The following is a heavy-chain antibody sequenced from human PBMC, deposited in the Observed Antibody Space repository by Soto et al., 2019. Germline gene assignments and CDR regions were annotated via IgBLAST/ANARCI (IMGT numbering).Heavy chain of an antibody. Sequence: EVQLVESGGGLVQPGGSLRLSCAASGFTFSSYSMNWVRQAPGKGLEWVSFIGSSSGTIFYADSVKGRFTISRDNAKNSLYLQMNSLRDEDPAVYYRAREEYVGFNCFAPWGQGTLVTVSS. V-gene: IGHV3-48*02. CDR3: AREEYVGFNCFAP. D-gene: IGHD3-16*01. CDR1: GFTFSSYS. CDR2: IGSSSGTI. J-gene: IGHJ5*02.